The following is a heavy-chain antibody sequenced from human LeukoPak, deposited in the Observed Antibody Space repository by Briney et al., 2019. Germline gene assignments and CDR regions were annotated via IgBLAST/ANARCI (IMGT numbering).Heavy chain of an antibody. CDR3: ARDREYYNPYGMDV. CDR2: IIPIFGTA. Sequence: SVKVSCKASGGTFSSYAISWVRQAPGQGLEWMGGIIPIFGTANYAQKFQGRVTITADESSSTAYMELSSLRSEDTAVYYCARDREYYNPYGMDVWGQGTTVTVSS. V-gene: IGHV1-69*13. J-gene: IGHJ6*02. D-gene: IGHD1-14*01. CDR1: GGTFSSYA.